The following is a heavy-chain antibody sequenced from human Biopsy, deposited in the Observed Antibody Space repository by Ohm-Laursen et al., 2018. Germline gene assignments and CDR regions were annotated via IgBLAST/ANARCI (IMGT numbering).Heavy chain of an antibody. J-gene: IGHJ4*02. CDR2: IIPIFGTA. CDR1: GGTFTNYA. V-gene: IGHV1-69*01. Sequence: SSVKVSCKASGGTFTNYAISWVRQAPGQGLEWMGGIIPIFGTANYAQKFQGRVTITADESTSTAYMELSSLRSDDTAVYYRARDALGGGSYRFFYWGQGSLVIVSS. CDR3: ARDALGGGSYRFFY. D-gene: IGHD1-26*01.